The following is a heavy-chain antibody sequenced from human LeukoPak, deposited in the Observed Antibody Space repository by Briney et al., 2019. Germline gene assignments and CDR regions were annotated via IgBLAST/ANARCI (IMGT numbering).Heavy chain of an antibody. J-gene: IGHJ4*02. D-gene: IGHD2-21*01. V-gene: IGHV3-23*01. CDR3: AKAPVTSCRGAYCYPFDY. CDR2: ISGSGGST. CDR1: GFTFSSHG. Sequence: PGGSLRLSCAASGFTFSSHGMSWVRQAPGKGLEWVSSISGSGGSTHYADSVRGRFTISRDSSKNTLYLQMNSLRAEDAAVYYCAKAPVTSCRGAYCYPFDYWGQGTLVTVSS.